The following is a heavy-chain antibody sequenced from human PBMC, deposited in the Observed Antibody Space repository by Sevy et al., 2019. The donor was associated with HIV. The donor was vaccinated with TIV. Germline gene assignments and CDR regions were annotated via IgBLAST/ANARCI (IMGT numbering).Heavy chain of an antibody. J-gene: IGHJ4*02. CDR2: ISGSTGTT. CDR3: AKDTGSGRLYFDP. V-gene: IGHV3-23*01. Sequence: GGSLRLSCAASGFTFSNYAMTWVRQAPGKGLEWVSSISGSTGTTYYADSVKGRFTISRDNSKNTLYLQMNSLRAEDTAVYSCAKDTGSGRLYFDPWGQGTPVTVSS. D-gene: IGHD3-10*01. CDR1: GFTFSNYA.